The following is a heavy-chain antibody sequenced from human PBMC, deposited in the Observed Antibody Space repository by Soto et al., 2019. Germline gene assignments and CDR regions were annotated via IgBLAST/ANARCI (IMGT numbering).Heavy chain of an antibody. Sequence: SVKVSCKASGGTFSSYAISWVRQAPGQGLEWMGGIIPIFGTANYAQKFQGRVTITADESTSTAYMELSSLRSEDTAVYYCGVDSSSWYANYYYYGMDVWGQGTTVTVS. J-gene: IGHJ6*02. CDR3: GVDSSSWYANYYYYGMDV. D-gene: IGHD6-13*01. CDR2: IIPIFGTA. V-gene: IGHV1-69*13. CDR1: GGTFSSYA.